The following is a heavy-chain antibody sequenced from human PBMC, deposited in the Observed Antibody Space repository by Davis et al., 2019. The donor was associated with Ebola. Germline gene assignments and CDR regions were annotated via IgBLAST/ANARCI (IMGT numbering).Heavy chain of an antibody. D-gene: IGHD6-13*01. Sequence: MPSETLSLTCTVSGGSISSYYWSWIRQPPGKGLEWIGYIYYSGSTYYNPSLKSRVTVSVDTSKKQFSLNLKSVTAADTAVYYCAGIAATGSYWGQGALVTVSS. CDR2: IYYSGST. CDR1: GGSISSYY. V-gene: IGHV4-59*04. CDR3: AGIAATGSY. J-gene: IGHJ4*02.